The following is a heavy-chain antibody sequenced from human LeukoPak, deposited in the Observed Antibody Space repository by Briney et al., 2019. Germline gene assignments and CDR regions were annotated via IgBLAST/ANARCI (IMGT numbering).Heavy chain of an antibody. CDR1: GGSISSHY. D-gene: IGHD3-9*01. CDR3: ASGLHYDILTGHAVDY. CDR2: IYYSGST. J-gene: IGHJ4*02. V-gene: IGHV4-59*11. Sequence: PSETLSLTCTVSGGSISSHYWSWIRQPPGKGLEWIGYIYYSGSTNYNPSLKSRATISVDTSKNQFSLKLSSVTAADTAVYYCASGLHYDILTGHAVDYWGQGTLVTVSS.